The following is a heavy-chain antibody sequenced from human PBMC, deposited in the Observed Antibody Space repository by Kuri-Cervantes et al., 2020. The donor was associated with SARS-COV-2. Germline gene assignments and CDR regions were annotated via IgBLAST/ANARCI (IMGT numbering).Heavy chain of an antibody. V-gene: IGHV1-69*06. Sequence: SVKVSCKASGGTFSSYAISWVRQAPGQGLEWMGGIIPIFGTANYAQKFQGRVTITADKSTSTAYMELNSLRSEDTAVYYCAREYYDILTGSGAGVYYYGMDVWGQGTTVTDSS. CDR1: GGTFSSYA. D-gene: IGHD3-9*01. J-gene: IGHJ6*02. CDR2: IIPIFGTA. CDR3: AREYYDILTGSGAGVYYYGMDV.